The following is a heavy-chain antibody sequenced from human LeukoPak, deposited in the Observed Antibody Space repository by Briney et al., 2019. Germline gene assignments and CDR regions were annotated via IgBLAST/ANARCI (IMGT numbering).Heavy chain of an antibody. D-gene: IGHD4-17*01. Sequence: GGSLRLSCVASGLIFSCHALSWVRQAPGKGLEWVSSISGVNTHYADSVKGRSSISRDNYKNTLYLQMSSLRAEDTAVYYCARDPNGNYVGAFDFQRWGQGTLVTVSS. J-gene: IGHJ1*01. CDR2: ISGVNT. V-gene: IGHV3-23*01. CDR1: GLIFSCHA. CDR3: ARDPNGNYVGAFDFQR.